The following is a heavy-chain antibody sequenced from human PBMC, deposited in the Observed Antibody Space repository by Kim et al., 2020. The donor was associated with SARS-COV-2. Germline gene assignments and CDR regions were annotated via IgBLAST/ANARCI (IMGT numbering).Heavy chain of an antibody. CDR2: INHSGST. V-gene: IGHV4-34*01. CDR1: GGSFSGYY. CDR3: ARGLVGYCSGGSCARYYYYGMDV. D-gene: IGHD2-15*01. Sequence: SETLSLTCAVYGGSFSGYYWSWIRQPPGKGLEWIGEINHSGSTNYNPSLKSRVTISVDTSKNQFSLKLSSVTAADTAVYYCARGLVGYCSGGSCARYYYYGMDVWGQGTTVTVS. J-gene: IGHJ6*02.